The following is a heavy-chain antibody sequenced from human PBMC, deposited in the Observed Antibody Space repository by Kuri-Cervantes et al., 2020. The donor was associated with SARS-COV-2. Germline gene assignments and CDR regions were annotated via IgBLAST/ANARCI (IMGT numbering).Heavy chain of an antibody. J-gene: IGHJ4*02. CDR2: SNAGNGNT. Sequence: ASVKVSCKASGYTFTSYAMHWVRQAPGQRLEWMGWSNAGNGNTKYSQEFQGRVTITRDTSASTAYMELRSLRSDDTAVYYCARDNSIAARRFDYWGQGTLVTVSS. D-gene: IGHD6-6*01. V-gene: IGHV1-3*02. CDR1: GYTFTSYA. CDR3: ARDNSIAARRFDY.